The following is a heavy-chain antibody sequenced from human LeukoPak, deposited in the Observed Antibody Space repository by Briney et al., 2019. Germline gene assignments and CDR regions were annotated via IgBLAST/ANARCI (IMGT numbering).Heavy chain of an antibody. V-gene: IGHV3-33*01. Sequence: GGSLRLSCAASGFTFSTYAIHWVRQAPGKGLEWVAVIWFDGSEQYYADSVKGRFIISRDNSKSTSNLQLNSLRAEDTDVYYCAREGDSRWGELSPWGQGTLVTVSS. J-gene: IGHJ1*01. CDR1: GFTFSTYA. CDR3: AREGDSRWGELSP. CDR2: IWFDGSEQ. D-gene: IGHD3-16*02.